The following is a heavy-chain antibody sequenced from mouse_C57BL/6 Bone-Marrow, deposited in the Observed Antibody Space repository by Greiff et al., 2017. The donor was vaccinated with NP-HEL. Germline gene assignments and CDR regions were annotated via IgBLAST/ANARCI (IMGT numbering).Heavy chain of an antibody. CDR1: GYTFTSYW. Sequence: QVQLQQPGAELVKPGASVKMSCKASGYTFTSYWITWVKQRPGQGLEWIGDIYPGSGSTNYNAKFKSKATLTVDTSSSTAYLQLSSLTSEDSAVYYCARRGYGSPWYFDVWGTGTTVTVSS. D-gene: IGHD1-1*01. V-gene: IGHV1-55*01. J-gene: IGHJ1*03. CDR2: IYPGSGST. CDR3: ARRGYGSPWYFDV.